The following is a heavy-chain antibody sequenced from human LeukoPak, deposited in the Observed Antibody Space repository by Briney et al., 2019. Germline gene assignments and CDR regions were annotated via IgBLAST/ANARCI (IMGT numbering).Heavy chain of an antibody. CDR2: IIPIFGTA. J-gene: IGHJ6*03. CDR3: ARGRTAMAGYYYYYMDV. V-gene: IGHV1-69*13. CDR1: GGTFSSYA. D-gene: IGHD5-18*01. Sequence: ASVKVSCKASGGTFSSYAISWVRQAPGQGLEWMGGIIPIFGTANYAQKFQGRVTITADESTSTAYMELSSLRSEDTAVYYCARGRTAMAGYYYYYMDVWGKGTTVTVSS.